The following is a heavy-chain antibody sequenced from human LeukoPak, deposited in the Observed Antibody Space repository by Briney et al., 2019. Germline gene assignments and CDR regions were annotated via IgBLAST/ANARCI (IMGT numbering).Heavy chain of an antibody. V-gene: IGHV5-51*01. Sequence: GESLKISCKGSGYSFTSYWIVWVRQMPGKGLEWMGIIYPGDSDTRYSPSFQGQVTISADKSISTAYLQWSSLKASDTAMYHCARVYSSGWLRFDAFDIWGQGTMVTVSS. J-gene: IGHJ3*02. CDR2: IYPGDSDT. CDR1: GYSFTSYW. CDR3: ARVYSSGWLRFDAFDI. D-gene: IGHD6-19*01.